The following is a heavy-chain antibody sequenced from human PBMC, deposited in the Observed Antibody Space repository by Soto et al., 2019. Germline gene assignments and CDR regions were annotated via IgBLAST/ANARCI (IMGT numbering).Heavy chain of an antibody. Sequence: EVQLLESGGGLVQPGGSRRLSCAASGFTFSSYAMSWVRQAPGKGLEWVSAISGSGGSTYYADSVKGRFTISRDNSKNTLYLQMNSLRAEDTAVYYCVKVLEDERYSSSWGYNYWGQGTLVTVSS. V-gene: IGHV3-23*01. CDR3: VKVLEDERYSSSWGYNY. CDR2: ISGSGGST. J-gene: IGHJ4*02. D-gene: IGHD6-13*01. CDR1: GFTFSSYA.